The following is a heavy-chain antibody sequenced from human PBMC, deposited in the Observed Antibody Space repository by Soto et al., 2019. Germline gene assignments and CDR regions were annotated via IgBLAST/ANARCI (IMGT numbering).Heavy chain of an antibody. Sequence: QVQLVQSGAEVKKPGASVKVSCKASGYTFTSYGISWVRQAPGQGLEWMGWISAYNGNTNYAQKLQGRVTMTTDTSTSTAYMELRSLRSDDTAVYYCARARGYYDSSGYYYYYGMDVWGQGTTVTVSS. D-gene: IGHD3-22*01. J-gene: IGHJ6*02. CDR3: ARARGYYDSSGYYYYYGMDV. CDR1: GYTFTSYG. CDR2: ISAYNGNT. V-gene: IGHV1-18*01.